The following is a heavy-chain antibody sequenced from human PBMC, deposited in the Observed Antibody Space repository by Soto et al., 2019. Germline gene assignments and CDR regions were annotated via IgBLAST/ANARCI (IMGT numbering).Heavy chain of an antibody. Sequence: GGSLRLSCAASGFTVSSNYMSWVRQAPGKGLEWVSVIYSGGSTYYADSVKGRFTISRDNSKNTLYLQMNSLRAEDTAVYYCARGSLYYYDSGSYYNPYYYYYMDVWGKGTTVTVSS. CDR1: GFTVSSNY. J-gene: IGHJ6*03. CDR3: ARGSLYYYDSGSYYNPYYYYYMDV. V-gene: IGHV3-66*01. CDR2: IYSGGST. D-gene: IGHD3-10*01.